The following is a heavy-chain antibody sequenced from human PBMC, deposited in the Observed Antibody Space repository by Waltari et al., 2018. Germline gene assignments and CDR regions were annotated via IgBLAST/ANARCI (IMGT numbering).Heavy chain of an antibody. J-gene: IGHJ4*02. V-gene: IGHV4-38-2*01. CDR1: GYLINSGYY. D-gene: IGHD2-2*01. CDR2: IYHGGDK. Sequence: QVQLQESGPGLVRPLETLSLTCAVSGYLINSGYYWGWVRQTPGKGLQWIGTIYHGGDKYYNPSLESRVTMSLDTSKNQFFLKLTSVTAEDTAIYYCVRNGLGYCTSSTCYKNDDWGQGALVTVSS. CDR3: VRNGLGYCTSSTCYKNDD.